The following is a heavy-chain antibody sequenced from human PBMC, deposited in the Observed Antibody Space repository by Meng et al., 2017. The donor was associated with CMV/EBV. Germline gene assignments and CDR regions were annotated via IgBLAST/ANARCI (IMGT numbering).Heavy chain of an antibody. CDR1: GGSISSYY. J-gene: IGHJ4*02. Sequence: SETLFLTCTVSGGSISSYYWSWIRQPPGKGLEWIGYIYYSGSTNYNPSLKSRVTISVDTSKNQFSLKLSSVTAADTAVYYCARGGATALDYWGQGTLVTVSS. V-gene: IGHV4-59*01. CDR2: IYYSGST. D-gene: IGHD5-24*01. CDR3: ARGGATALDY.